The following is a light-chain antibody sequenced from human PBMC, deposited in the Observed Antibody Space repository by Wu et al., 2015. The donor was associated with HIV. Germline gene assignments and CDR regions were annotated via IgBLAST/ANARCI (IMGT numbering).Light chain of an antibody. CDR3: QQRYNWLT. V-gene: IGKV3-11*01. J-gene: IGKJ4*01. CDR2: DAS. CDR1: QSVDSQ. Sequence: ETVLTQSPVTLSLSPGERATLSCRASQSVDSQLAWYQQKPGQAPRLLTYDASKRVTGIPARFSGSGSGTDFTLTISSLEPEDFAVYFCQQRYNWLTFGGGTKVEMK.